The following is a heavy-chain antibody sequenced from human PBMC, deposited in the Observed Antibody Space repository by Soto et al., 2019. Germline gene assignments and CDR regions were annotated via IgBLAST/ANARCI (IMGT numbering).Heavy chain of an antibody. J-gene: IGHJ4*02. CDR3: SRDKGNNWDLDY. CDR2: ISSSSSYI. CDR1: GFTFSSYS. D-gene: IGHD1-1*01. V-gene: IGHV3-21*01. Sequence: GGSLRLSCAASGFTFSSYSMNWVRQAPGKGLEWVSAISSSSSYIYYADSVKGRFTISRDNAKNSLYLQMNSLRAEDTALYYFSRDKGNNWDLDYWGQGSLVTVSS.